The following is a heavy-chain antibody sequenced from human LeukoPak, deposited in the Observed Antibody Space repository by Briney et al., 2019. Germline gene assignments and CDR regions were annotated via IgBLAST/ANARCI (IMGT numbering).Heavy chain of an antibody. CDR2: IHTSGTS. CDR1: GASISSYY. D-gene: IGHD6-13*01. Sequence: SETLSLTCTVSGASISSYYWSWIRQPAGKGLEWIGRIHTSGTSNCNPSLKSRVSISVDRSKKQFSLKLTSVTAADTALYYCAIRFGRLEAGGTPFDSWGQGTLVTVSS. CDR3: AIRFGRLEAGGTPFDS. V-gene: IGHV4-4*07. J-gene: IGHJ4*02.